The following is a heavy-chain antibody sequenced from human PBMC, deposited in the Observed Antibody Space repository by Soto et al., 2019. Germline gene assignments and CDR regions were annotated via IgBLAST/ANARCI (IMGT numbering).Heavy chain of an antibody. CDR3: AREVVVVVAADDYYYYGMDV. V-gene: IGHV4-31*03. Sequence: PSETLSLTCTVSGGSISSGGYYWSWIRQHPGEGLEWIGYIYYSGSTYYNPSLKSRVTISVDTSKNQFSLKLSSVTAADTAVYYCAREVVVVVAADDYYYYGMDVWGQGTLVTVSS. CDR2: IYYSGST. CDR1: GGSISSGGYY. D-gene: IGHD2-15*01. J-gene: IGHJ6*02.